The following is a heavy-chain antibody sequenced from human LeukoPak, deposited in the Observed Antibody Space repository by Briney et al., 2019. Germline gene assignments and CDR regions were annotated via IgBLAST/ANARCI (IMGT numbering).Heavy chain of an antibody. D-gene: IGHD2-2*01. J-gene: IGHJ3*02. V-gene: IGHV3-21*01. CDR1: GFTFSSYN. CDR3: ARGLLYCSSTSCHDAFDI. CDR2: ISNSSSYI. Sequence: GGSLRLSCAASGFTFSSYNMNWVRQAPGKGLEGVSSISNSSSYIYYADSVKGRFTISRDNAKNSLYLQMNSLRAEDTAVYYCARGLLYCSSTSCHDAFDIWGQGTMVTVSS.